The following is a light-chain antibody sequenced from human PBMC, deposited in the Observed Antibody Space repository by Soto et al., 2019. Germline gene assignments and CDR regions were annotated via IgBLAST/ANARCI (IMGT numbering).Light chain of an antibody. CDR2: EVS. Sequence: QSVLTQPASVSGSPGQSITISCTGTSSDVGGYNYVSWYQQHPGKAPKLMIYEVSNRPSGVSNRFSGSKSGNTASLTISGLQAEDEADYYCRSYTSSSTPYVFGTGTRSPS. J-gene: IGLJ1*01. V-gene: IGLV2-14*01. CDR1: SSDVGGYNY. CDR3: RSYTSSSTPYV.